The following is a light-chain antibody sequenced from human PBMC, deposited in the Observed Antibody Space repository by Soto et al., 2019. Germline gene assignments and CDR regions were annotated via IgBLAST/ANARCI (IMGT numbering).Light chain of an antibody. CDR1: NIGSES. CDR3: QVWDSSSDHWV. CDR2: YDS. V-gene: IGLV3-21*04. J-gene: IGLJ3*02. Sequence: SYELTQAPSVSVAPGKTASITCGGNNIGSESVHWYQQKPGQAPVLVIYYDSDRPSGIPERFSGSNSGNTATLTISRVEAGDEADYHCQVWDSSSDHWVFGGGTKLTVL.